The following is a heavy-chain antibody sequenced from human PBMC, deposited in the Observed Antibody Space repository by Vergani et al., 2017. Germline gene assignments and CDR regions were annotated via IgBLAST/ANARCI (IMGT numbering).Heavy chain of an antibody. V-gene: IGHV3-30*03. J-gene: IGHJ1*01. D-gene: IGHD1-1*01. CDR1: GFTSSYYG. CDR2: ISYDGTQK. CDR3: ATKRCGTPGFQIEYFRD. Sequence: QVHLVESGGGVVQPGRSLRLSCVVSGFTSSYYGMHWVRQAPGKGLEWVAVISYDGTQKYYADSVKGRFTISRDNSKSTLYLQMNSLRTEDTAVYYCATKRCGTPGFQIEYFRDWGQGTLVTVSS.